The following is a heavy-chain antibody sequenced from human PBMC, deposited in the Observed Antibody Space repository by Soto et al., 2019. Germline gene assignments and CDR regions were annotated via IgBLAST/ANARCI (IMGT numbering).Heavy chain of an antibody. CDR3: ARSLEYSSFFDY. V-gene: IGHV3-30-3*01. J-gene: IGHJ4*02. CDR2: ISYDGSNK. Sequence: QVQLVESGGGVVQPGRSLRLSCAASGFTFSSYAMHWVRQAPGKGLEWVAVISYDGSNKYYADSVKGRFTISRDNSKNTLYLQMNSLRAEDTALYYCARSLEYSSFFDYWGQGTLVTVSS. D-gene: IGHD6-6*01. CDR1: GFTFSSYA.